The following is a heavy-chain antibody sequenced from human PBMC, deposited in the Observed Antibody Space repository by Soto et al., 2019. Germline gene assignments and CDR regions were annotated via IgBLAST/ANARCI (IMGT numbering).Heavy chain of an antibody. CDR1: GGSVNGYY. CDR2: INHTRGT. J-gene: IGHJ5*02. CDR3: TSRITVFGLLIPLVDP. Sequence: PSETLSLTCAVYGGSVNGYYWNWIRKPPGKGLGAIGKINHTRGTHYNPPLKSRVPRSVDTSKSQSSLRLSSVTAADTAIYYCTSRITVFGLLIPLVDPWGQGTQVIGSS. V-gene: IGHV4-34*01. D-gene: IGHD3-3*01.